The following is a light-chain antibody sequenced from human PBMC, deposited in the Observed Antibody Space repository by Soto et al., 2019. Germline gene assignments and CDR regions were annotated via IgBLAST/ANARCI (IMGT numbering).Light chain of an antibody. CDR2: WAS. J-gene: IGKJ4*01. Sequence: DIVMTQSPDSLAVSLGERATINCKSSQSVLYGSNNNNYLAWYQHKPGQPPKLLIYWASTRESGVPDRFNGSGSGTDCILTISSLQAEDVAVYYCQQYYSTPSFGGGTKVEIK. CDR3: QQYYSTPS. CDR1: QSVLYGSNNNNY. V-gene: IGKV4-1*01.